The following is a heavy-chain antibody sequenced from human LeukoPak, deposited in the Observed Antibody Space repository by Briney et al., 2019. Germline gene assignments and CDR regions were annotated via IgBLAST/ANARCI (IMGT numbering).Heavy chain of an antibody. CDR1: GASISSYY. V-gene: IGHV4-59*01. CDR3: ARVGAPYSSSWYFSL. J-gene: IGHJ4*02. CDR2: IYYSGST. Sequence: SETLSLTCTVSGASISSYYWSWIRQPPGKGLEWIGYIYYSGSTNYNPSLKSRVTISVDTSKNQFSLKLSSVTAADTAVYYCARVGAPYSSSWYFSLWGQGTLVTVSS. D-gene: IGHD6-13*01.